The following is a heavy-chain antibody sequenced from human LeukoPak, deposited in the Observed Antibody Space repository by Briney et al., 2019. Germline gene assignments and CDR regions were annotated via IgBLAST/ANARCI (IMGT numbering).Heavy chain of an antibody. Sequence: PGGSLRLSCAASGFTFDDYAMHWVRHAPGKGLEWVSGISWNSGSIGYADSVKGRFTISRDNAKNSLYLQMNSLRAEDTALYYCAKDSYDSSGYPGGFDYWGQGTLVTVSS. CDR1: GFTFDDYA. D-gene: IGHD3-22*01. CDR2: ISWNSGSI. CDR3: AKDSYDSSGYPGGFDY. V-gene: IGHV3-9*01. J-gene: IGHJ4*02.